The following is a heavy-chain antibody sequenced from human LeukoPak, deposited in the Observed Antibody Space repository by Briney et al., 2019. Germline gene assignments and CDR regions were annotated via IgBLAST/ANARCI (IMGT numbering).Heavy chain of an antibody. CDR3: AADRGDSGSYHLPIYYMDV. Sequence: ASVKVSCKASGSTFTSSAMQWVRQARGQRLEWIGWIVVGSGNTNYAQKFQERVTITRDMSTSTAYMELSSLRSEDTAVYYCAADRGDSGSYHLPIYYMDVWGKGTTVTVSS. CDR2: IVVGSGNT. J-gene: IGHJ6*03. CDR1: GSTFTSSA. V-gene: IGHV1-58*02. D-gene: IGHD1-26*01.